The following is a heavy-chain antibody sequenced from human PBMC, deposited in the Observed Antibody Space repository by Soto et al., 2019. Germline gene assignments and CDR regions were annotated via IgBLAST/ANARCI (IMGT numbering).Heavy chain of an antibody. Sequence: PGGSLRLSCAASGFTFSDYGFNWVRQAPGKGLEWLSYISYSGFISYADAVKGRFSISRDNARTSVHLQMNSLRAEDTALYYCAKGRSYYYYYVLDVWGQGTTVTVSS. CDR1: GFTFSDYG. CDR3: AKGRSYYYYYVLDV. J-gene: IGHJ6*02. V-gene: IGHV3-48*01. CDR2: ISYSGFI.